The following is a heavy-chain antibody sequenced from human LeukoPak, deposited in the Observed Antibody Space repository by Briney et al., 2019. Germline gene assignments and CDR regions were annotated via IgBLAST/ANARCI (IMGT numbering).Heavy chain of an antibody. Sequence: SETLSLTCTVSGGSISSYYWSWIRQPPGKGLEWIGCIYYSGSTNYNPSLKSRVTISVDTSKNQFSLKLSSVTAADTAVYYCASSTSYCSSTSCPGGGWFDPWGQGTLVTVSS. V-gene: IGHV4-59*01. CDR3: ASSTSYCSSTSCPGGGWFDP. D-gene: IGHD2-2*01. J-gene: IGHJ5*02. CDR1: GGSISSYY. CDR2: IYYSGST.